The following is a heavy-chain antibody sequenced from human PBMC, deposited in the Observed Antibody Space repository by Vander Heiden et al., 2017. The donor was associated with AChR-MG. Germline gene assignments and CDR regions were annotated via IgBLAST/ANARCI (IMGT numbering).Heavy chain of an antibody. Sequence: EVQLVESGGGLVQPGGSLRLSCAASGVTFSSYCRNWVRQAPGKGLEWVSYIRSSSSTIYYADSVKGRFTISRDNAKNSLYLQMNSLRDEDTAVYYCARELGYCSGGSCSNWFDPWGQGTLVTVSS. J-gene: IGHJ5*02. CDR1: GVTFSSYC. D-gene: IGHD2-15*01. CDR3: ARELGYCSGGSCSNWFDP. V-gene: IGHV3-48*02. CDR2: IRSSSSTI.